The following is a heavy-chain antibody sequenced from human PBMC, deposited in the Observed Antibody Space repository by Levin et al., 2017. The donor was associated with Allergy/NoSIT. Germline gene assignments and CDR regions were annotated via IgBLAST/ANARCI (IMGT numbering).Heavy chain of an antibody. J-gene: IGHJ4*02. V-gene: IGHV3-23*01. CDR3: AKAKSHLDYYGSGGYDF. CDR1: GFTFYNYV. Sequence: PGGSLRLSCAASGFTFYNYVMNWVRQSPGKGLEWVSGISSSGGSTYYADSVKGRFTISRDNSKNTLHLQINSLRAEDTAVYYCAKAKSHLDYYGSGGYDFWGQGTLVTVSS. D-gene: IGHD3-10*01. CDR2: ISSSGGST.